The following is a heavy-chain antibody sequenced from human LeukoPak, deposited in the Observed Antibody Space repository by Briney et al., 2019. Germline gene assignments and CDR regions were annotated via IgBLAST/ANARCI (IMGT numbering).Heavy chain of an antibody. CDR2: INPNSGGT. J-gene: IGHJ3*02. V-gene: IGHV1-2*02. CDR1: GYTFRNYD. D-gene: IGHD5-24*01. Sequence: GASVKVSCKASGYTFRNYDIVWVRQATGQGLEWMGWINPNSGGTNYAQKFQGRVTMTRDTSISTAYMELSRLRSDDTAVYYCARDPIERWLQLYAFDIWGQGTMVTVSS. CDR3: ARDPIERWLQLYAFDI.